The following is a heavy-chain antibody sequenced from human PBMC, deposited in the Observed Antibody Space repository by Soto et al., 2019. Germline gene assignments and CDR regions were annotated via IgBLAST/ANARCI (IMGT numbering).Heavy chain of an antibody. CDR2: IDPSDSYT. CDR1: GYSFTSYW. J-gene: IGHJ6*02. Sequence: GESLKISCKGSGYSFTSYWISWVHQMPGKGLEWMGRIDPSDSYTNYSPSFQGHVTISADKSISTAYLQWSSLKASDTAMYYCAREVVVVVAARDYYYGMDVWGQGTTVTVSS. D-gene: IGHD2-15*01. CDR3: AREVVVVVAARDYYYGMDV. V-gene: IGHV5-10-1*01.